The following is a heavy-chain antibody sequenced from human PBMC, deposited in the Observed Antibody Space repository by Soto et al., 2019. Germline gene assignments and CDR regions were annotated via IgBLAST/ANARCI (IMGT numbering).Heavy chain of an antibody. CDR3: ARDMGVAGHKGRYHFDY. CDR2: ISSSSSYI. D-gene: IGHD6-19*01. J-gene: IGHJ4*02. V-gene: IGHV3-21*01. Sequence: GGSLRLSCAASGFTFSSYSMNWVRQAPGKGLEWVSSISSSSSYIYYADSVKGRFTISRDNAKNSLYLQMNSLRAGDTAVYYCARDMGVAGHKGRYHFDYWGQGTLVTVSS. CDR1: GFTFSSYS.